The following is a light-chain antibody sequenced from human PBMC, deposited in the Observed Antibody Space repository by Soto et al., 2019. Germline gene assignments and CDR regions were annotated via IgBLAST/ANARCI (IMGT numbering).Light chain of an antibody. V-gene: IGKV1-5*03. CDR2: KAS. Sequence: DIRATISASAVSCTVGDRVTITCRASQTISSWLACYQQKPGKDPKLLIYKASSLESGVPSRFSGSGYGTEFTLTISSLPADGIPTYCNQQDIRYSRFGERTMV. CDR1: QTISSW. J-gene: IGKJ1*01. CDR3: QQDIRYSR.